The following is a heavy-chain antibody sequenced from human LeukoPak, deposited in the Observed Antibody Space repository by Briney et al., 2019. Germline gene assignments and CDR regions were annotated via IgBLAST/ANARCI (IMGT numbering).Heavy chain of an antibody. D-gene: IGHD1-7*01. CDR2: ISAYNGNT. CDR1: ENTFTNYY. J-gene: IGHJ3*02. CDR3: ARVGLTGTKQEKDAFDI. V-gene: IGHV1-18*01. Sequence: ASVKVSCKASENTFTNYYMRWVRQAPGQGLEWMGWISAYNGNTNYAQKLQGRVTMTTDTSTSTAYMELRSLRSDDTAVYYCARVGLTGTKQEKDAFDIWGQGTMVTVSS.